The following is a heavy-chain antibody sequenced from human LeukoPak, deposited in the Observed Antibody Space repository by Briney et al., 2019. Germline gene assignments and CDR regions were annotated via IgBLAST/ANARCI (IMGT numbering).Heavy chain of an antibody. CDR3: ARDRQWLVGAFDI. CDR1: GGSISSYY. D-gene: IGHD6-19*01. V-gene: IGHV4-59*12. CDR2: IYYSGST. J-gene: IGHJ3*02. Sequence: PSETLSLTCTVSGGSISSYYWSWIRQPPGKGLEWIGYIYYSGSTNYNPSLKSRVTMSVDTSKNQFSLKLSSVTAADTAVYYCARDRQWLVGAFDIWGQGTMVTVSS.